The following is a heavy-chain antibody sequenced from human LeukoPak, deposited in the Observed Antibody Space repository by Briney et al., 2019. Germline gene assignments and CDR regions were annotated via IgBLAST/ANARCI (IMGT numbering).Heavy chain of an antibody. Sequence: GRSLRLSCAASGFTFSSYAMHWVRQAPGKGLEWVAVISYDGSNKYYADSVKGRFTISRDNSKNTLYLQMNSLRAEDTAAYYCARVYYYGSGTPTEGYYYYGMDVWGKGTTVTVSS. D-gene: IGHD3-10*01. V-gene: IGHV3-30*04. CDR3: ARVYYYGSGTPTEGYYYYGMDV. CDR2: ISYDGSNK. CDR1: GFTFSSYA. J-gene: IGHJ6*04.